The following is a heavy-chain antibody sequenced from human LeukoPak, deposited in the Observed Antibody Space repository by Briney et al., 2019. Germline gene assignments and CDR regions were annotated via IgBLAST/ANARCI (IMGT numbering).Heavy chain of an antibody. J-gene: IGHJ4*02. CDR2: ISYDGSNK. V-gene: IGHV3-30*18. CDR3: AKARRIAVAGHTGADY. Sequence: GGSLRLSCAASGFTFSSYGMHWVRQAPGKGLEWVAVISYDGSNKYYADSVKGRFTISRDNSKNTLYLQMNSQRAEDTAVYYCAKARRIAVAGHTGADYWGQGTLVTVSS. D-gene: IGHD6-19*01. CDR1: GFTFSSYG.